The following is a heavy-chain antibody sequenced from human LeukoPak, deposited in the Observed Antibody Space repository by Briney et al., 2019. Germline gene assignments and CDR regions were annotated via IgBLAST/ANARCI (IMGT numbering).Heavy chain of an antibody. V-gene: IGHV3-21*01. Sequence: GGCLRLSCAVSGFTFSSYSMNWVRQAPGEGLEWVSFIISSSSYIYYADSVKGRFTISRDNAKNSLYLQMNSLRAEDTAVYYCARAQPEYSSSSYFDYWGQGTLVTVSS. J-gene: IGHJ4*02. CDR1: GFTFSSYS. CDR3: ARAQPEYSSSSYFDY. CDR2: IISSSSYI. D-gene: IGHD6-6*01.